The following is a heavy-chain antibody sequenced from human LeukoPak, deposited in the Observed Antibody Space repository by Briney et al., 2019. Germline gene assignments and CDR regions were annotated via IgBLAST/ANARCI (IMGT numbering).Heavy chain of an antibody. D-gene: IGHD6-13*01. CDR1: GGSFSGFY. J-gene: IGHJ4*02. V-gene: IGHV4-34*01. CDR2: INHSGST. CDR3: ARGYRQQPSY. Sequence: SETLSLTCAVYGGSFSGFYWSWIRQPPGKGLEWIGEINHSGSTNYNPSLKSRVTISVDTSKNQFSLKLSPVTAADTAVYYCARGYRQQPSYWGQGTLVTVSS.